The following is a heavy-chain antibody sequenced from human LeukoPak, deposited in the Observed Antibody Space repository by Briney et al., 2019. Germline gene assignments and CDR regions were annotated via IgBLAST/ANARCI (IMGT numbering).Heavy chain of an antibody. CDR3: ARDAYTYGMVLDY. CDR1: GLTFSGYE. CDR2: ISNNGGTI. V-gene: IGHV3-48*03. J-gene: IGHJ4*02. D-gene: IGHD5-18*01. Sequence: GGSLRLSCAASGLTFSGYEMNWVRQAPGKGLEWVSYISNNGGTISYADSVKGRFTISRDNAKNSLFLQMNSLRAEDTAVYYCARDAYTYGMVLDYWGQGTLVTVSS.